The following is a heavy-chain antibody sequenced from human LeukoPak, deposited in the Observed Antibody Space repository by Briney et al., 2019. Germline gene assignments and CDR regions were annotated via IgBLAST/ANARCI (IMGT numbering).Heavy chain of an antibody. V-gene: IGHV4-61*01. CDR3: ARSGYSSEVGY. Sequence: SETLSLTCTVSGGSISSGSYYWSWIRQPPGKGLEWIGYIYYSGSTNYNPSLKSRVTISVDTSKNQFSLKLSSVTAADTAVYYCARSGYSSEVGYWGQGTLVTVSS. D-gene: IGHD6-19*01. CDR1: GGSISSGSYY. J-gene: IGHJ4*02. CDR2: IYYSGST.